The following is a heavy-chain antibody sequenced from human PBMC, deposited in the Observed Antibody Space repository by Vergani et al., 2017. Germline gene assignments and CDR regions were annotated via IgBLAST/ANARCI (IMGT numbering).Heavy chain of an antibody. CDR3: ARLYYYGSGSYYNRPYYFDY. CDR1: GGSLSSGSYY. J-gene: IGHJ4*02. V-gene: IGHV4-30-4*01. D-gene: IGHD3-10*01. CDR2: IYNSGST. Sequence: QVQLQESGPGLLKPSQTLSLTCTVSGGSLSSGSYYWSWVRQRPGKGLEWIGYIYNSGSTYYNPSLKSRVTISVDTSKNQFSLKLSSVTAADTAVYYCARLYYYGSGSYYNRPYYFDYWGQGTLVTVSS.